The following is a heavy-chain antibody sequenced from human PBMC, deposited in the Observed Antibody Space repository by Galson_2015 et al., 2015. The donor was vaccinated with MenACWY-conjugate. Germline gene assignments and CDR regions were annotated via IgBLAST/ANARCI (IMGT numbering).Heavy chain of an antibody. D-gene: IGHD3-3*01. J-gene: IGHJ3*02. Sequence: SLRLSCAPSGFTFSAYPMGWVRQAPGKGLEWVSTVTGGGGTTYYADSVKGRFSTSRDNSKNTLDVQMNSLRVEDTAVYYCAKGVRSGHTYGAFEIWGQGTMVTVSS. V-gene: IGHV3-23*01. CDR2: VTGGGGTT. CDR1: GFTFSAYP. CDR3: AKGVRSGHTYGAFEI.